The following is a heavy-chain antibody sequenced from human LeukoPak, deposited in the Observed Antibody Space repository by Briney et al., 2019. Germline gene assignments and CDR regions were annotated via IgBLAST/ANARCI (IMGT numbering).Heavy chain of an antibody. V-gene: IGHV4-61*01. J-gene: IGHJ5*02. CDR3: ARDRVVVVPAARGFDP. Sequence: SETLSLTCTVSGGSVSSGSYYWSWIRQPPGKGLEWIGYIYYSGSTNYNPSLKSRVTISVDTSKNQFSLKLSSVTAADTAVYYCARDRVVVVPAARGFDPWGQGTLVTVSS. D-gene: IGHD2-2*01. CDR2: IYYSGST. CDR1: GGSVSSGSYY.